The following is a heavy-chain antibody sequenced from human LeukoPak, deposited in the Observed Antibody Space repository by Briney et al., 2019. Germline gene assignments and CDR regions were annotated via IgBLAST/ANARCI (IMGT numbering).Heavy chain of an antibody. Sequence: GGSLRLSCAASGFTFSDYYMSWIRQAPGKGLEWVSYISSSSSYTNYADSVKGRFTISRDNAKNSLYLQMNSLRAEDTAVYYRARFHSSGYPYFDYWGQGTLVTVSS. D-gene: IGHD3-22*01. CDR2: ISSSSSYT. V-gene: IGHV3-11*06. CDR3: ARFHSSGYPYFDY. CDR1: GFTFSDYY. J-gene: IGHJ4*02.